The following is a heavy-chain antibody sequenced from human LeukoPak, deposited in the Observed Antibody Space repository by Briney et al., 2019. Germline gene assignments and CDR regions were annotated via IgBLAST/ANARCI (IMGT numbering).Heavy chain of an antibody. J-gene: IGHJ4*02. V-gene: IGHV4-59*11. CDR3: ARGRSLYFDY. CDR2: VYYTGST. CDR1: GASISTLY. Sequence: SETLSLTCSVSGASISTLYWSWIRQPPGKGLEWIGYVYYTGSTNYNPSLKSRVTIFPDTSKNQFSLMLSSVTAADTAVYYCARGRSLYFDYWGQGTLVTVSS.